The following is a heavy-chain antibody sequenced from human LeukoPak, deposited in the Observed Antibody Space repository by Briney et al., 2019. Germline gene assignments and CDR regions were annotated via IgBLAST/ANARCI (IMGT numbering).Heavy chain of an antibody. V-gene: IGHV4-61*02. CDR3: ARDRQIAAARRYWFDP. CDR1: GGSISSGSYY. CDR2: IYTSGST. D-gene: IGHD6-13*01. J-gene: IGHJ5*02. Sequence: SQTLSLTCTVSGGSISSGSYYWSWIRQPAGKGLEWIGRIYTSGSTNYNPSLKSRVTISVDTSKNQFSLKLSSVTAADTAVYYCARDRQIAAARRYWFDPWGQGTLVTVSS.